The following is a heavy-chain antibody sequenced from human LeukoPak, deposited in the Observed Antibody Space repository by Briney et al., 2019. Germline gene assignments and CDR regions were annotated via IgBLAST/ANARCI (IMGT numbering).Heavy chain of an antibody. J-gene: IGHJ5*02. CDR3: AKYSGWYPLDP. D-gene: IGHD6-19*01. CDR1: GGSFSGYY. V-gene: IGHV4-34*01. Sequence: SETLSLTCAVYGGSFSGYYWSWIRQPPGKGLEWIGEINHSGSTNYNPSLKSRVTISVDTSKNQFSLKLSSVTAADTAVYYCAKYSGWYPLDPWGQGTLVTVSS. CDR2: INHSGST.